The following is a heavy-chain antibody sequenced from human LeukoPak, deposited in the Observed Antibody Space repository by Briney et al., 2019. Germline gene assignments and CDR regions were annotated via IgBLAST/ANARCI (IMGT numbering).Heavy chain of an antibody. J-gene: IGHJ4*02. CDR2: IYTSGST. D-gene: IGHD3-10*01. Sequence: SETLSLTCAVYGGSFSGYYWSWIRQPAGKGLEWIGRIYTSGSTNYNPSLKSRVTMSVDTSKNQFSLKLSSVTAADTAVYYCAREAYYYGSGRPGVIDYWGQGTLVTVSS. V-gene: IGHV4-4*07. CDR1: GGSFSGYY. CDR3: AREAYYYGSGRPGVIDY.